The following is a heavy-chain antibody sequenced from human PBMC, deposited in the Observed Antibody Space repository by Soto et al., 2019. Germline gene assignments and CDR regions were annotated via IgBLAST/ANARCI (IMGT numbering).Heavy chain of an antibody. J-gene: IGHJ6*03. D-gene: IGHD4-4*01. CDR3: ARDRPVTTYYYYYYMDV. Sequence: ASVKVSCKASGYTFTSYAMHWVRQAPGQRLEWMGWINAGNGNTKYSQKFQGRVTITRDTSASTAYMELSSLRSEDTAVYYCARDRPVTTYYYYYYMDVWGKGTTVTVSS. CDR1: GYTFTSYA. CDR2: INAGNGNT. V-gene: IGHV1-3*01.